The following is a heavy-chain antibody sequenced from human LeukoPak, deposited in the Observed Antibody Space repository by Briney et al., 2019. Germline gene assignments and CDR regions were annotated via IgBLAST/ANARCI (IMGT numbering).Heavy chain of an antibody. J-gene: IGHJ4*02. CDR3: AHRDIYRRAIQLWPILEYYFDY. CDR2: IYWNDDK. D-gene: IGHD5-18*01. CDR1: GFSLSTSGVG. V-gene: IGHV2-5*01. Sequence: ESGPTLVNPTQTLTLTCTFSGFSLSTSGVGVGWIRQPPRKALEWLALIYWNDDKRYSPSLKSRLTITKDTSKNQVVLTMTNMDPVDTATYYCAHRDIYRRAIQLWPILEYYFDYWGQGTLVTVSS.